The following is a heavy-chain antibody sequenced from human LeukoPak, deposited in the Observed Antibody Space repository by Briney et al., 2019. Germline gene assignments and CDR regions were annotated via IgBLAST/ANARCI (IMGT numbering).Heavy chain of an antibody. D-gene: IGHD3-10*01. Sequence: PSETLSLTCTVSGGSISSYYWSWIRQPPGKGLEWIGYIYCSGSTNYNPSLKSRVTISIDTSKNQLSLKLNSVTAADTAVYYCARHVDYGSGTYYWFDPWGQGTLVTVSS. CDR3: ARHVDYGSGTYYWFDP. CDR2: IYCSGST. CDR1: GGSISSYY. J-gene: IGHJ5*02. V-gene: IGHV4-59*08.